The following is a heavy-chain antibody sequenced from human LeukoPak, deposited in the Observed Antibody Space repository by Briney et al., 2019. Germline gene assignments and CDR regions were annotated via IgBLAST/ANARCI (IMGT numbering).Heavy chain of an antibody. V-gene: IGHV3-7*01. J-gene: IGHJ6*03. CDR1: GFTFSSYG. D-gene: IGHD1-26*01. CDR2: IMQDGSEK. CDR3: ARDPYSGSYGNYYYYFMDV. Sequence: GGSLRLSCATSGFTFSSYGMSWVRQALGKGLEWVDNIMQDGSEKYYVDSVKGRFTISRDNAKNSLYLQMNSLRAEDTAVYYCARDPYSGSYGNYYYYFMDVWGKGTTVTISS.